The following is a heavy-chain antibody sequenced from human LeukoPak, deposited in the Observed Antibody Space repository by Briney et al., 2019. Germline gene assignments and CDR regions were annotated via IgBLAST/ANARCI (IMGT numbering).Heavy chain of an antibody. CDR1: GFTFSSYG. V-gene: IGHV3-33*01. CDR2: IWYDGSNK. Sequence: GGSLRLSCAASGFTFSSYGMHWVRQAPGKGLEWVAVIWYDGSNKYYADSVKGRFTISRDNSKNTLYLQMNSLRAEDTAVYYCARGGYYYDSSGGYDHWGQGTLVTVSS. J-gene: IGHJ4*02. D-gene: IGHD3-22*01. CDR3: ARGGYYYDSSGGYDH.